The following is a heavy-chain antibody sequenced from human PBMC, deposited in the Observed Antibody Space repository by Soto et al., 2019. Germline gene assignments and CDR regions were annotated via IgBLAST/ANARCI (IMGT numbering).Heavy chain of an antibody. CDR3: ARAPGYSSGWYSWFDP. CDR2: IYYSGST. J-gene: IGHJ5*02. Sequence: QVQLQESGPGLVKPSQTLSLTCTVSGGSISSGDYYWSWIRQPPGKGLEWIGYIYYSGSTYYNPSPKSRVTISVDTSKNQFSLKLSSVTAADTAVYYCARAPGYSSGWYSWFDPWGQGTLVTVSS. D-gene: IGHD6-19*01. V-gene: IGHV4-30-4*01. CDR1: GGSISSGDYY.